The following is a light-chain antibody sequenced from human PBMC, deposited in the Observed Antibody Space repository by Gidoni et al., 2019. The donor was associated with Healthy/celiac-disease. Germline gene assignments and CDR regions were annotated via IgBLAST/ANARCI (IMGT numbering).Light chain of an antibody. V-gene: IGKV3-20*01. J-gene: IGKJ1*01. CDR3: QQYGSSPQT. CDR1: QSVSSSY. CDR2: GAS. Sequence: EIVLTQSPGTLSLSQGERATLSCRASQSVSSSYLAWYQQKPGPAPRLLIYGASSRATGIPDRFSGSGSGTDFTLTISRLEPEDFAVYYCQQYGSSPQTFGHGTKVEIK.